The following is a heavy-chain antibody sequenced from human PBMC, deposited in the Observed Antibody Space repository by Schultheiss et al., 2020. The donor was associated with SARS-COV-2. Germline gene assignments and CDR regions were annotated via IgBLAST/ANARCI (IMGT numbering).Heavy chain of an antibody. CDR1: GGSFRGYY. CDR2: VFYRGVT. V-gene: IGHV4-34*12. Sequence: SQTLSLTCAVYGGSFRGYYWTWIRQPPGKGLEWIGYVFYRGVTNYNPSLRSRVTISVDTSKNQFSLKLNSVTAADTAVYYCASPHIAADQDYYHGMDVWGQGTTVTVSS. CDR3: ASPHIAADQDYYHGMDV. D-gene: IGHD6-13*01. J-gene: IGHJ6*02.